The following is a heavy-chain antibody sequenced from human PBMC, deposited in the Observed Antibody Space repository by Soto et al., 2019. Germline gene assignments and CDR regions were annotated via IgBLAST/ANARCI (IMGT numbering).Heavy chain of an antibody. D-gene: IGHD3-10*01. CDR3: AIGSYELGY. Sequence: EVQLLESGGGLVQPGGSLRLSCVVSGFTFSSHSMSWVRQAPGKGLEWVSSISTSGSGTYHADSVKGRFAISRDNSKNTLFLQTNSLRAEGTAENYSAIGSYELGYWGQGTLVTVSS. J-gene: IGHJ4*02. CDR2: ISTSGSGT. V-gene: IGHV3-23*01. CDR1: GFTFSSHS.